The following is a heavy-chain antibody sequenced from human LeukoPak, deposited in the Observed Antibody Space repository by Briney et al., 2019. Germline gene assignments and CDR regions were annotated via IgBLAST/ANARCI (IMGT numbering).Heavy chain of an antibody. D-gene: IGHD3-22*01. Sequence: SETLSLTCTVSGGSISSSSYYWGWIRQPPGKGLEWIGSISYSGSTYYNPSLKSRFTISADTSKNQFSLKLSSVTAADTAVYYCARNYDKYYFKYWGQGTLVTVSS. CDR2: ISYSGST. CDR3: ARNYDKYYFKY. CDR1: GGSISSSSYY. V-gene: IGHV4-39*07. J-gene: IGHJ4*02.